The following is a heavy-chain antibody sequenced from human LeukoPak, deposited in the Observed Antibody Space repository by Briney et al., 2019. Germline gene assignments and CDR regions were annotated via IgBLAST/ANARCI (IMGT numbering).Heavy chain of an antibody. CDR2: IYYSGST. V-gene: IGHV4-39*07. D-gene: IGHD2-8*01. Sequence: PSGTLSLTCTVSGGSISSSSYYWGWIRQPPGKGLEWIGSIYYSGSTYYNPSLKSRVTISVDTSKNQFSLKLSSVTAADTAVYYCAGGVRSRDAFDIWGQGTMVTVSS. CDR3: AGGVRSRDAFDI. CDR1: GGSISSSSYY. J-gene: IGHJ3*02.